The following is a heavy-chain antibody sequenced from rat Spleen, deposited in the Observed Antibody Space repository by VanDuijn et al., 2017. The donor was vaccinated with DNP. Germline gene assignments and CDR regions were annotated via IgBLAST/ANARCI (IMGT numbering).Heavy chain of an antibody. J-gene: IGHJ2*01. CDR1: GFDFNPYA. CDR3: TSLGY. V-gene: IGHV10-4*01. CDR2: ISIKTHNYAT. Sequence: EVQVVESGGGLVQPKGSLKLSCAASGFDFNPYAMSWVRQAPGKGLDWVATISIKTHNYATLYADSVKERFTISRDDSQSIIYLQMNNLKTEDTALYYCTSLGYWGQGVMVTVSS.